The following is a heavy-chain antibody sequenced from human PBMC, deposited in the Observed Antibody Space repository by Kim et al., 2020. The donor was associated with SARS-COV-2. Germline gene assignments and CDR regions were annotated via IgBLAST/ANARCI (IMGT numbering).Heavy chain of an antibody. D-gene: IGHD3-10*01. CDR3: ARERFGGSFDY. CDR1: GFTFSDNA. J-gene: IGHJ4*02. Sequence: ASVKVSCKASGFTFSDNAMYWVRQAPGQRLEWMGWINAGSGNTRYSQKFQGRVTITWDTSASTAYMDLTSLRFEDTAVYYCARERFGGSFDYWGQGTLVT. V-gene: IGHV1-3*01. CDR2: INAGSGNT.